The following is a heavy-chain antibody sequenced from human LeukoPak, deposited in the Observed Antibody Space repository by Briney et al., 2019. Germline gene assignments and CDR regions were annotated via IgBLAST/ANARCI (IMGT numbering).Heavy chain of an antibody. J-gene: IGHJ3*02. D-gene: IGHD3-22*01. CDR3: ARALYYYDSSGYYHPDAFDI. CDR2: ITGSGAYT. Sequence: GGSLRLSCAASGFTFNNYAMTWVRQAPGEGLEWVSAITGSGAYTNYADSVKGRFTISRDNSKNTLYLQMNSLRAEDTAVYYCARALYYYDSSGYYHPDAFDIWGQGTMVTVSS. CDR1: GFTFNNYA. V-gene: IGHV3-23*01.